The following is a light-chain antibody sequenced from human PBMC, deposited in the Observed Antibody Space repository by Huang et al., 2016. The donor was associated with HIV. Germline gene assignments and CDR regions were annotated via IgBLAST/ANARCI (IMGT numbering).Light chain of an antibody. CDR2: DAS. V-gene: IGKV3-15*01. CDR1: HSVDSD. Sequence: EIEMTQSPATLSVSPGERATLSCRASHSVDSDLAWYQQKPGQAPRLLIYDASTRATGISAKFNGTGSGTEFRLSITNLQSEDFAVYYCQQYNDWPPLTFGGGTKVEI. J-gene: IGKJ4*01. CDR3: QQYNDWPPLT.